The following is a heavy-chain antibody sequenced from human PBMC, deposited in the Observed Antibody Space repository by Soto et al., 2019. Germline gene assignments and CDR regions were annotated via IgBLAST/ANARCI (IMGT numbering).Heavy chain of an antibody. Sequence: QVQLVESGGGVVQPGRSLRLSCAASGFTFSSYGMHWVRQAPGKGLEWVAVISYDGSNKYYADSVKGRFTISRDNSKNTLYLQMNSLRAEDTAVYYCAKVVVALEHYYYYYMDVWGEGTTVTVSS. CDR3: AKVVVALEHYYYYYMDV. CDR1: GFTFSSYG. D-gene: IGHD2-15*01. V-gene: IGHV3-30*18. CDR2: ISYDGSNK. J-gene: IGHJ6*03.